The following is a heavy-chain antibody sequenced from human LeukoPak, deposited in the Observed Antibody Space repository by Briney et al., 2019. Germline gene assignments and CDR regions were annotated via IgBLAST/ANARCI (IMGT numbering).Heavy chain of an antibody. V-gene: IGHV3-30-3*01. Sequence: PGRSLRLSCAASGFTFSSYAMHWVRQAPGKGLEWVAVISYDGSNKYYADSVKGRFTISRDNSKNTLYLQMNSLRAEDTALYYCAKAYPPWSGYYYYFDYWGQGTLVTVSS. CDR1: GFTFSSYA. D-gene: IGHD3-3*01. CDR3: AKAYPPWSGYYYYFDY. J-gene: IGHJ4*02. CDR2: ISYDGSNK.